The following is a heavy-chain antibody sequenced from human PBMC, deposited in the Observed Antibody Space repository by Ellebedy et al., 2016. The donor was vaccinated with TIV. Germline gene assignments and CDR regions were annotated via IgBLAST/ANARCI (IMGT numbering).Heavy chain of an antibody. CDR1: GFTFSSYA. V-gene: IGHV3-23*01. CDR3: AKRLELRRVPDY. Sequence: GGSLRLSCAASGFTFSSYAIHWVRQAPGKGLEWVSVISGSGDNLHYADSMKGRFTISRDISKSTWYLQMNSLRAEDTAVYYCAKRLELRRVPDYWGQGTLVTVSS. D-gene: IGHD1-7*01. CDR2: ISGSGDNL. J-gene: IGHJ4*02.